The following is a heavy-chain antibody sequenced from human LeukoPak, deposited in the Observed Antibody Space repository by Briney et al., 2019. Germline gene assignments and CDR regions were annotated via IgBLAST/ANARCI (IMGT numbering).Heavy chain of an antibody. CDR2: IGGSNGIT. D-gene: IGHD5-12*01. V-gene: IGHV3-23*01. Sequence: GGSLRLSCAASRFTFNSYAMSWVRQAPGKGLEWVSVIGGSNGITFYVGSVKGRFTISRDNSKDTLYLQMNSLRAEDTAVYYCARNENSGWGYFDYWGQGTLVAVSS. CDR3: ARNENSGWGYFDY. J-gene: IGHJ4*02. CDR1: RFTFNSYA.